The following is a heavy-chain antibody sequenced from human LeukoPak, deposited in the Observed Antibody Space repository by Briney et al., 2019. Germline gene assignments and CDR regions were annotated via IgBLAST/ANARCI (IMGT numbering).Heavy chain of an antibody. V-gene: IGHV3-48*03. CDR1: GFTFSSYE. Sequence: GGSLRLSCAASGFTFSSYEMNWVRQAPGKGLEWVSYISSSGSTIYYAHSVKGRFTISRDNAENSLYLQMNSLRAEDTAVYYCARDLGVAGTNYYYGMDVWGQGTTVTVSS. J-gene: IGHJ6*02. CDR3: ARDLGVAGTNYYYGMDV. D-gene: IGHD6-19*01. CDR2: ISSSGSTI.